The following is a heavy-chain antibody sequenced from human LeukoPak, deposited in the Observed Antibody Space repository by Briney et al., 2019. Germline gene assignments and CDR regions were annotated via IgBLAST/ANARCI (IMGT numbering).Heavy chain of an antibody. J-gene: IGHJ5*02. CDR3: ARDASSWRWENWFDP. D-gene: IGHD1-26*01. V-gene: IGHV1-69*13. Sequence: SVKVSCKASGGTFSSYATSWVRQAPGQGLEWMGGIIPIFGTANYAQKFQGRVTITADESTSTAYMELSSLRSEDTAVYYCARDASSWRWENWFDPWGQGTLVTVSS. CDR2: IIPIFGTA. CDR1: GGTFSSYA.